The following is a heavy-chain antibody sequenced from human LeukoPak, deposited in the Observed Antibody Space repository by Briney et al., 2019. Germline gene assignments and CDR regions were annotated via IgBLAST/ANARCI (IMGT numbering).Heavy chain of an antibody. Sequence: SETLSLTCTVSGGSISSYYWSWIRQPPGKGLEWIGYIYYSGSTNYNPSLKSRVTISVDTSKNQFSLKLSSVTAADTAVYYCASSTGGGYIISFDYWGQGTLVTGSS. J-gene: IGHJ4*02. CDR3: ASSTGGGYIISFDY. V-gene: IGHV4-59*01. CDR1: GGSISSYY. D-gene: IGHD5-12*01. CDR2: IYYSGST.